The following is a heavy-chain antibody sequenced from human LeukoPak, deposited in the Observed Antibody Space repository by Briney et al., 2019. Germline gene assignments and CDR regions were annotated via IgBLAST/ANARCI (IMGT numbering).Heavy chain of an antibody. J-gene: IGHJ6*03. CDR1: GGSISSYY. Sequence: SETLSLTCTVSGGSISSYYWSWIRQPAGKGLEWIGRIYTSGSTNYNPSLKSRVTLSVDTSKNQFSLKLSSVTAADTAVYYCARVGYDYVWGSYRPPYYMDIWDKGTTVTVSS. CDR2: IYTSGST. V-gene: IGHV4-4*07. CDR3: ARVGYDYVWGSYRPPYYMDI. D-gene: IGHD3-16*02.